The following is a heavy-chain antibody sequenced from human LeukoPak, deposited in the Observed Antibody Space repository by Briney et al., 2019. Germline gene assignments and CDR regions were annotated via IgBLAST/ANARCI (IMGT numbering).Heavy chain of an antibody. J-gene: IGHJ4*02. Sequence: GGSLRLSCAASGFTFSSYGMHWVRQAPGKGLEWVAVISYDGSNKYYADSVKGRFTISRDNSKNTLYLQMNSLRAEGTAVYYCAKGTGSSGWYLDYWGQGTLVTVSS. D-gene: IGHD6-19*01. V-gene: IGHV3-30*18. CDR2: ISYDGSNK. CDR1: GFTFSSYG. CDR3: AKGTGSSGWYLDY.